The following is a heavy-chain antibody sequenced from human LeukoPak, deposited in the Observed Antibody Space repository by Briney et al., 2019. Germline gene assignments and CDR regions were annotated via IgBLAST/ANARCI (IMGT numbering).Heavy chain of an antibody. CDR2: INHSGST. J-gene: IGHJ6*03. CDR3: ARGRVSSSTYYSTYYYYFYMDV. V-gene: IGHV4-34*01. Sequence: SETLSLTCAVYGGSFSGYYWSRIRQPPGKGLEWIGEINHSGSTNYNPSLKSRVTISVDTSKNHFSLDLTSVTAADTAVYFCARGRVSSSTYYSTYYYYFYMDVWGKGTTVIVSS. D-gene: IGHD4-11*01. CDR1: GGSFSGYY.